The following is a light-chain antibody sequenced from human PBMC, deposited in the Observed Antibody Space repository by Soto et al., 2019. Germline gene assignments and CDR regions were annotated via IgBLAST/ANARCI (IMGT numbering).Light chain of an antibody. Sequence: EVVLTQSPGTLSLSPRERATLSLRASQSVSSDYLAWYHQKPGQAPRLLIYGASNRATGIPDRFSGSGSGTDFTLTISSLQSEDFAVYYCQQYNNWWTFGQGTKVDIK. V-gene: IGKV3-20*01. J-gene: IGKJ1*01. CDR2: GAS. CDR3: QQYNNWWT. CDR1: QSVSSDY.